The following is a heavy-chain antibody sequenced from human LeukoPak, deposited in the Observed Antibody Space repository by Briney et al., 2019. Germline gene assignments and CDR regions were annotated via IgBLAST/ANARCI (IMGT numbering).Heavy chain of an antibody. Sequence: GGSLRLSCEASGFAFSFFAMSWLRQAPGEGLEWVSTINANSGTRSYAASVRGRFTISRDNSKNTLYLQLNTLRADDTAVYYCAKPISGGLAVTADWFAPWGQGTLVVVSS. CDR2: INANSGTR. J-gene: IGHJ5*01. CDR1: GFAFSFFA. CDR3: AKPISGGLAVTADWFAP. V-gene: IGHV3-23*01. D-gene: IGHD6-19*01.